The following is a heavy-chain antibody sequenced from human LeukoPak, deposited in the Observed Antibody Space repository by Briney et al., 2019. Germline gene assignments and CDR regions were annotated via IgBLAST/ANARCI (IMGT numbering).Heavy chain of an antibody. Sequence: GGSLRLSCAASGFTFDNYDMHWVRHAPGNGLEWVSGITWNSGGINYADSVKGRFTISRDNAKNSLYLQMNSLRAEDTALYYCAKGYGDYYYYYGMDVWGLGTTVTVS. CDR2: ITWNSGGI. D-gene: IGHD4-17*01. V-gene: IGHV3-9*01. CDR3: AKGYGDYYYYYGMDV. J-gene: IGHJ6*02. CDR1: GFTFDNYD.